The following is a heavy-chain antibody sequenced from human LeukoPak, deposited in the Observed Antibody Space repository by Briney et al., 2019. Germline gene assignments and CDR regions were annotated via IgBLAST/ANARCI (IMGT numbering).Heavy chain of an antibody. CDR2: INHSGST. CDR3: ARGTNYFGSGGY. Sequence: SETLSLTCAVYGGSFSGYYWSWIRQPPGKGLEWIGDINHSGSTNYNPSLKSRVTISVDTSKNQFSLKLTSVTAADTAVFYCARGTNYFGSGGYWGQGALVTVSS. J-gene: IGHJ4*02. D-gene: IGHD3-10*01. CDR1: GGSFSGYY. V-gene: IGHV4-34*01.